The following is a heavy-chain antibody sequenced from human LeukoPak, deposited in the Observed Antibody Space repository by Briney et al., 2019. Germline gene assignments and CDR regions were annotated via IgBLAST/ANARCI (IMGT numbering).Heavy chain of an antibody. V-gene: IGHV3-30-3*01. CDR3: ARDERYYDFWSGYYGDYYYGMDV. CDR2: ISYDGSNK. Sequence: GGSLRLSCAASGFTFSGYAMHRVRQAPGKGLEWVAVISYDGSNKYYADSVKGRFTISRDNSKNTLYLQMNSLRAEDTAVYCCARDERYYDFWSGYYGDYYYGMDVWGQGTTVTVSS. CDR1: GFTFSGYA. D-gene: IGHD3-3*01. J-gene: IGHJ6*02.